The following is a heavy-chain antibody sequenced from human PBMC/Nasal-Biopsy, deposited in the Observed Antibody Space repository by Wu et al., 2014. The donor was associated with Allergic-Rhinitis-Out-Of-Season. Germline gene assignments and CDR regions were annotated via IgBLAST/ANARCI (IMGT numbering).Heavy chain of an antibody. V-gene: IGHV3-48*03. Sequence: LRLSCAASGFTFSSYDMNWVRQAPGKGLEWVSYISDGAKTIYYADSVKGRFTVSRDNAKNSLYLQMNSLKGEDTAVYYCARGHNWALDYWGQGTLVTVSS. CDR3: ARGHNWALDY. J-gene: IGHJ4*02. CDR2: ISDGAKTI. CDR1: GFTFSSYD. D-gene: IGHD1-20*01.